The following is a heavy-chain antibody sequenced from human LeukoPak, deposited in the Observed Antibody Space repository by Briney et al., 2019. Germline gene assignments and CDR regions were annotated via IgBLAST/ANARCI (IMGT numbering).Heavy chain of an antibody. D-gene: IGHD2-21*01. J-gene: IGHJ6*03. CDR2: MNPNSGNT. V-gene: IGHV1-8*03. CDR3: ARYSPYHYYMDV. CDR1: GYTFTSYD. Sequence: GASVKVSCKASGYTFTSYDINWVRQATGQGLEWMGWMNPNSGNTGYAQKFQGRVTITRNTSISTAYMELSSLRSEDTAVYYCARYSPYHYYMDVWGKGTTVTVSS.